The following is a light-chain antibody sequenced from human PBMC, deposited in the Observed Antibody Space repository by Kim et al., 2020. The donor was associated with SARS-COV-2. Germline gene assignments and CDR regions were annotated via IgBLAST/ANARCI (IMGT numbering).Light chain of an antibody. CDR2: DSS. J-gene: IGKJ1*01. CDR3: QQSYSTPQT. Sequence: GARVTITCRASPSFMTSFDWYQQKPGFAPKLLIYDSSSLQRGDPSRFSGIGSGAAFTLTISSLQPEDFASYYCQQSYSTPQTFGQGTTV. CDR1: PSFMTS. V-gene: IGKV1-39*01.